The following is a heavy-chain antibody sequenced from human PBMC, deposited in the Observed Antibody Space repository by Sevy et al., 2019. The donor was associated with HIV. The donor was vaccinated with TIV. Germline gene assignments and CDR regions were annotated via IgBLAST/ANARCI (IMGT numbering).Heavy chain of an antibody. CDR1: GFTFSSYG. D-gene: IGHD2-8*02. CDR2: IWNDGTTR. J-gene: IGHJ5*02. V-gene: IGHV3-33*01. Sequence: LSLTCAASGFTFSSYGMHWARQAPGKGLEWLGTIWNDGTTRYYADSVKGRFAISRDNSKNTMYLQMNSLRAEDTALYYCARGTPAFCTGGVCFNWFDPWGQGTLVTVSS. CDR3: ARGTPAFCTGGVCFNWFDP.